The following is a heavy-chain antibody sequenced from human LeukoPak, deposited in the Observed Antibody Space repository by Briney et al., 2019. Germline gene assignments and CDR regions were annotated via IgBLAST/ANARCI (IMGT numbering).Heavy chain of an antibody. CDR1: GFTFSSYE. J-gene: IGHJ4*02. Sequence: GGSLRLSCAASGFTFSSYEMNWVRQAPGKGLEWVSYVSSSGSTIYYADSVKGRFTISRDNAKNSLYLQMNSLRAEDTAVYYCARRGEYSSSSVYWGQGTLVTVSS. V-gene: IGHV3-48*03. CDR2: VSSSGSTI. CDR3: ARRGEYSSSSVY. D-gene: IGHD6-6*01.